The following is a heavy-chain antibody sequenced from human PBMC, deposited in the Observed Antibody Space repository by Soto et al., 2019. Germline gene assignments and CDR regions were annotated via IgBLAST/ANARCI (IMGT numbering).Heavy chain of an antibody. Sequence: GGSLRLSCVASGFNFDDHVMHWVRQVPGKGLEWVDHINWDGYSIGYGGSVRGRFSISRDNAKNTLYLQMNSLRPGDTALYFCARSWSGSTSGRVDVWGQGTTVTVSS. CDR2: INWDGYSI. V-gene: IGHV3-9*01. D-gene: IGHD3-3*01. CDR3: ARSWSGSTSGRVDV. CDR1: GFNFDDHV. J-gene: IGHJ6*02.